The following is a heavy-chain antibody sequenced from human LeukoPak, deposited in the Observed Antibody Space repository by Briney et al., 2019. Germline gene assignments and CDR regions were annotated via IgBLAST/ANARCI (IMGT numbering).Heavy chain of an antibody. CDR2: ISSSSSTI. Sequence: PGGSLRLSCAASGFTFSSYSMNWVRQAPGKGLEWVSYISSSSSTIYYADSVKGRFTISRDNAKNSLYLQMNSLRAEDTAVYYCARDVTPLIYDSSGYENAFDIWGQGTMVTVSS. CDR3: ARDVTPLIYDSSGYENAFDI. J-gene: IGHJ3*02. D-gene: IGHD3-22*01. V-gene: IGHV3-48*04. CDR1: GFTFSSYS.